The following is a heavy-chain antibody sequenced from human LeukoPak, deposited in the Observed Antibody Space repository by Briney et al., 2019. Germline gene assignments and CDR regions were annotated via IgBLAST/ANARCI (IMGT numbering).Heavy chain of an antibody. CDR3: ARPLKPDYYYYYMDV. V-gene: IGHV1-69*05. D-gene: IGHD1-14*01. CDR1: GGTFSSYA. CDR2: IIPIFGTA. Sequence: ASVKVSCKASGGTFSSYAISWVRQAPGQGLEWMGGIIPIFGTANYAQKFQGRVTITTDESTSTAYMELSSLRSEDTAVYYCARPLKPDYYYYYMDVWGKGTTVTVSS. J-gene: IGHJ6*03.